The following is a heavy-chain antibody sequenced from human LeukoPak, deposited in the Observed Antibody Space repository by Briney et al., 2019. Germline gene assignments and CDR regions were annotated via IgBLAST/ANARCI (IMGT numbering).Heavy chain of an antibody. CDR3: ARYYYGSGSYLRY. Sequence: SETLSLTCTVSGGSISSGGYYWSWIRQPPGKGLEWIGYIYHSGSTYYNPSLKSRVTISVDRSKNQFSLKLSSVTAADTAVYYCARYYYGSGSYLRYWGQGTLVTVSS. CDR2: IYHSGST. CDR1: GGSISSGGYY. J-gene: IGHJ4*02. V-gene: IGHV4-30-2*01. D-gene: IGHD3-10*01.